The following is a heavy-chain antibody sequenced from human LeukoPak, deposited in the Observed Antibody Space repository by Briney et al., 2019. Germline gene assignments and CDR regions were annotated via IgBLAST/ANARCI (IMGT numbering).Heavy chain of an antibody. Sequence: GGSLRLSCAASGFTFSSYAMSWVRQAPGKGLEWVSAISGSGGSTYYADSVKGRFTISRDNAKNSLYLQMNSLRAEDTAVYYCARPLHLRTHYYYYYMDVWGKGTTVTVSS. CDR3: ARPLHLRTHYYYYYMDV. V-gene: IGHV3-23*01. CDR1: GFTFSSYA. CDR2: ISGSGGST. J-gene: IGHJ6*03. D-gene: IGHD3-3*01.